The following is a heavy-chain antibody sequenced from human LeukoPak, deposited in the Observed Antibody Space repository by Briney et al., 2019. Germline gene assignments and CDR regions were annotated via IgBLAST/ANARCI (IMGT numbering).Heavy chain of an antibody. D-gene: IGHD3-10*01. CDR1: GYSISSGFY. CDR3: ARGRDLSWFGELFPLNDYYYYMDV. CDR2: ISHSGST. V-gene: IGHV4-38-2*02. J-gene: IGHJ6*03. Sequence: NTSETLSLTCTVSGYSISSGFYWGWIRQPPGKGLEWIGSISHSGSTYYNLSLKSRVTISVDTSKNQFSLKLSSVTAADTAVYYCARGRDLSWFGELFPLNDYYYYMDVWGKGTTVTISS.